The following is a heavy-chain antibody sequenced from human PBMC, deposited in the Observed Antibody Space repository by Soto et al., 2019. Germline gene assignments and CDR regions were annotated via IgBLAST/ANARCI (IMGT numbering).Heavy chain of an antibody. V-gene: IGHV1-69*02. CDR1: GGTFSSYT. J-gene: IGHJ6*02. CDR3: ASETQRRPGMDV. CDR2: IIPILGIA. D-gene: IGHD6-6*01. Sequence: QVQLVQSGAEVKKPGSSVKVSCKASGGTFSSYTISWVRQAPGQGLEWMGRIIPILGIANYAQKFQGRVTITADKSTITAYMELSSLRSEDTAVYYCASETQRRPGMDVWGQGTTVTVSS.